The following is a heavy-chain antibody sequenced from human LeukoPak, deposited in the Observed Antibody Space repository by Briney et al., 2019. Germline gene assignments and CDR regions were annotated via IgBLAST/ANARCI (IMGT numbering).Heavy chain of an antibody. CDR3: ASLRYSYGLPVSYYFDY. Sequence: GGSLRLSCAASGFTFSRYWMSWVRQAPGKGLEWVANIKQDGSEKYYVDSVKGRFTISRDNAKNSLYLQMNSLRAEDTAVYYCASLRYSYGLPVSYYFDYWGQGTLVTVSS. D-gene: IGHD5-18*01. J-gene: IGHJ4*02. CDR1: GFTFSRYW. V-gene: IGHV3-7*01. CDR2: IKQDGSEK.